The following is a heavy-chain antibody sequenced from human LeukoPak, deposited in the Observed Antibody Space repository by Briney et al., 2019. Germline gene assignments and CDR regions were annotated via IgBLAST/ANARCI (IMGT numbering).Heavy chain of an antibody. D-gene: IGHD3-16*01. CDR2: IGGTGVRT. V-gene: IGHV3-23*01. CDR1: GFTVSSNY. Sequence: PGGSLRLSCAASGFTVSSNYMSWVRQAPGKGLEWVSTIGGTGVRTYYADSVKGRFTISGDNSKNTLYLQINSLRAEDTAVYFCAKDRLGGPYFFHYWGQGTLVTVSS. CDR3: AKDRLGGPYFFHY. J-gene: IGHJ4*02.